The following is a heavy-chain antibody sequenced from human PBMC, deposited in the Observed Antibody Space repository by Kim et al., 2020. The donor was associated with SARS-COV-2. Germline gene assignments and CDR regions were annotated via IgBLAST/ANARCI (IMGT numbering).Heavy chain of an antibody. CDR2: IYYSGST. D-gene: IGHD4-17*01. J-gene: IGHJ4*01. V-gene: IGHV4-61*01. CDR3: ARMVAIYGDYLGYYFG. Sequence: SETLSLTCTVSGGSVSSGSYYWGWIRQPPGKGLEWIGCIYYSGSTNYNPSLKSRVTISVDTSKNQFSLKLSSVTAADTAVYYCARMVAIYGDYLGYYFG. CDR1: GGSVSSGSYY.